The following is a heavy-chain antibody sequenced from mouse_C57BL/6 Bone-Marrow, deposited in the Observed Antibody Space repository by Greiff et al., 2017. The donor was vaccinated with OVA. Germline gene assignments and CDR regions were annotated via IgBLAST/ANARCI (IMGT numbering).Heavy chain of an antibody. CDR2: IYPRSGNT. CDR3: ARGGYYVSPD. CDR1: GYTFTSYG. J-gene: IGHJ2*01. D-gene: IGHD2-3*01. V-gene: IGHV1-81*01. Sequence: QVQLKQSGAELARPGASVKLSCKASGYTFTSYGISWVKQRTGQGLEWIGEIYPRSGNTYYNEKFNGKATLTADKSSSTAYMELRSLTSEDSAVYFCARGGYYVSPDWGQGTTLTVSS.